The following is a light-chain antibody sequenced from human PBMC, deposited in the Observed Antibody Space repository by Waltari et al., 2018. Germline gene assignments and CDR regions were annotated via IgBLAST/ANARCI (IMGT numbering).Light chain of an antibody. Sequence: QSVLTQPPSASGPPGQRVTLSCSGSSSTIGNNYVNWYTQAPGTAPKLLIYRNNQRPSGVPARFSGSKSGTSASLAVSGLRSEDEGDYYCAAWDDSLSGVVFGGGTKLTVL. CDR3: AAWDDSLSGVV. CDR1: SSTIGNNY. CDR2: RNN. J-gene: IGLJ2*01. V-gene: IGLV1-47*01.